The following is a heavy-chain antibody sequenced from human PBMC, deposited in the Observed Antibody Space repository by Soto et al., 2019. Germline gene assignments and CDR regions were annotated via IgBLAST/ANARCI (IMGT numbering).Heavy chain of an antibody. CDR3: ASIRGINGYPTAFDY. V-gene: IGHV4-61*01. D-gene: IGHD2-8*01. CDR1: GVSVSSETHY. CDR2: IYYTGSI. J-gene: IGHJ4*02. Sequence: SETLSLTCSVSGVSVSSETHYWSWIRQPPGKGLEWIGEIYYTGSINYKPSLKSRLTVSVDASKNQFSLMLRSVTAADTAIYYCASIRGINGYPTAFDYWGQGTLVTVSS.